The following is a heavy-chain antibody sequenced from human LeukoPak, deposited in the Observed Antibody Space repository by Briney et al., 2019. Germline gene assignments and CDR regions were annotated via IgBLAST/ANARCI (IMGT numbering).Heavy chain of an antibody. V-gene: IGHV4-30-2*01. CDR3: ARGSESYEGSYFDY. D-gene: IGHD1-26*01. CDR1: GVSISSGGYS. Sequence: SQTLSLTCAVSGVSISSGGYSWSWIRQPPGKGLEWIGYIYHSGSTYYNPSLKSRVTISVDRSKNQFSLKLSSVTAADTAVYYCARGSESYEGSYFDYWGQGTLVTVSS. J-gene: IGHJ4*02. CDR2: IYHSGST.